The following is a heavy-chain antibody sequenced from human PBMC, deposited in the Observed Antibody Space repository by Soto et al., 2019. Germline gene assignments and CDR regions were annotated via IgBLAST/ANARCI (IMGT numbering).Heavy chain of an antibody. CDR3: ARGGGGGMFEH. D-gene: IGHD2-21*01. V-gene: IGHV3-11*06. Sequence: SLRLSCATSGFPFSDYYMSWIRQAPGKGLEWLSHISPKSTYRNYADSVKGRFTTSRDNTKSSLFLQMNSLGVEDTAVYYCARGGGGGMFEHWGQGVLVTVSS. CDR1: GFPFSDYY. CDR2: ISPKSTYR. J-gene: IGHJ4*02.